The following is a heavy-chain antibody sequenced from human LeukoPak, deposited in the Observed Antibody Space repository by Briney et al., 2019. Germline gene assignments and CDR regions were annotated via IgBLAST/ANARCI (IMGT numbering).Heavy chain of an antibody. CDR1: GGSISSSSYY. CDR2: IYYSGST. J-gene: IGHJ4*02. D-gene: IGHD3-10*01. V-gene: IGHV4-39*01. Sequence: SETLSLTCTVSGGSISSSSYYWGWIRQPPGKGLEWIGSIYYSGSTYYNPSLKSRVTISVDTSKNQFSLKLSSVTAADTAMYYCASQLLWFGELHDYWGQGTLVTVSS. CDR3: ASQLLWFGELHDY.